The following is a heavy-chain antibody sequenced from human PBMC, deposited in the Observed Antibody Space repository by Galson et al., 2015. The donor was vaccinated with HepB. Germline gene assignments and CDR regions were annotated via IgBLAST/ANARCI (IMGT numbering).Heavy chain of an antibody. CDR3: AKHEGQH. CDR2: ISESGGYT. J-gene: IGHJ1*01. V-gene: IGHV3-23*01. CDR1: GLTFSSYA. Sequence: SLRLSCAASGLTFSSYAMTWVRQAPGKGLEWVSSISESGGYTDYADSVKGRFTISRDNSKNTLFLQMHSLRADDTAVYYCAKHEGQHWGQGTLVTVSS.